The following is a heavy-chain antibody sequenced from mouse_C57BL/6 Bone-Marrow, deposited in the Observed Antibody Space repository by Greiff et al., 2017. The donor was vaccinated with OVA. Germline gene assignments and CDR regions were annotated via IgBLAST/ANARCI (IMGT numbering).Heavy chain of an antibody. CDR1: GYTFTSYW. Sequence: QVQLQQPGTELVKPGASVKLSCKASGYTFTSYWMHWVKQSPGQGLEWIGNINPSNGGTNYNEKFKSKATLTVDKSSRTAYMQLSSLTSEDSAVYYCARNRGDWYFDVWGTGTTVTVSS. CDR3: ARNRGDWYFDV. J-gene: IGHJ1*03. CDR2: INPSNGGT. V-gene: IGHV1-53*01.